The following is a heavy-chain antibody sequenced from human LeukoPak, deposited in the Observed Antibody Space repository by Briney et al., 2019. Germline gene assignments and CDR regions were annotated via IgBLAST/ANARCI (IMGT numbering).Heavy chain of an antibody. J-gene: IGHJ4*02. Sequence: GGSLRLSCAASGFTVSSNFMSWVRQAPGKGLEWVSVIYSGGSAYYADSVKGRFTISGDNSKNTLYLQMNSLRPEDTAVYYCARGSRNVYFDYWGQGTLVTVSS. CDR2: IYSGGSA. D-gene: IGHD2-8*01. CDR3: ARGSRNVYFDY. V-gene: IGHV3-66*02. CDR1: GFTVSSNF.